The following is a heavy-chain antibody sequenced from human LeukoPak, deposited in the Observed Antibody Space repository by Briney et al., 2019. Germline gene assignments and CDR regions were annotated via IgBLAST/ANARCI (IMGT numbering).Heavy chain of an antibody. J-gene: IGHJ5*02. V-gene: IGHV4-61*01. CDR1: GGSVSSSSYY. D-gene: IGHD2-2*01. CDR2: IYYSGST. Sequence: PSETLSLTCTVSGGSVSSSSYYWSWIRQPPGKGLEWIGYIYYSGSTNYNPSLKSRVTLSVDTSTNQFSLKLSSVTAADTAVYYCARVDFVVVPAAMYWFDPWGQGTLVTVSS. CDR3: ARVDFVVVPAAMYWFDP.